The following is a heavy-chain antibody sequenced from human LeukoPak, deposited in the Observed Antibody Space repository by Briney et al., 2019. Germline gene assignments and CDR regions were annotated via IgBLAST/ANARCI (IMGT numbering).Heavy chain of an antibody. CDR1: GGSSSGYY. CDR2: INHSGST. J-gene: IGHJ4*02. CDR3: ARGLGLGYYDSSGRRKKLDY. Sequence: SETLSLTCAVYGGSSSGYYWSWIRQPPGKGLEWIGEINHSGSTNYNPSLKSRVTISVDTSKNQFSLKLSSVTAADTAVYYCARGLGLGYYDSSGRRKKLDYWGQGTLVTVSS. V-gene: IGHV4-34*01. D-gene: IGHD3-22*01.